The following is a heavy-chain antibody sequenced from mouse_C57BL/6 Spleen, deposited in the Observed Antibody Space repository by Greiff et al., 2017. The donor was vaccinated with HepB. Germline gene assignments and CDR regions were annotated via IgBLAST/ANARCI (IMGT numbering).Heavy chain of an antibody. CDR2: IRNKANGYTT. V-gene: IGHV7-3*01. CDR1: GFTFTDYY. D-gene: IGHD2-4*01. Sequence: EVHLVESGGGLVQPGGSLSLSCAASGFTFTDYYMSWVRQPPGKALEWLGFIRNKANGYTTEYSASVKGRFTISRDNSQSILYLQMNALRAEDSATYYCARSIYYDYALDYWGQGTTLTVSS. J-gene: IGHJ2*01. CDR3: ARSIYYDYALDY.